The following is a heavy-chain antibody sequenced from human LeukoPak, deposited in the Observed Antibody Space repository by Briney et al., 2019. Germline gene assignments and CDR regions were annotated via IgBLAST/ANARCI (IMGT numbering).Heavy chain of an antibody. V-gene: IGHV3-74*01. CDR2: INIDGSST. Sequence: PGGSLRLSCAASGFSLSNYWMHWVRQAPGKGLVWVSRINIDGSSTTYADSVKGRFTISRDNAMNTVYLQMNSLRVEDTGVYYCAKDRRDGYNFNYYYYGMDVWGQGTTVTVSS. J-gene: IGHJ6*02. CDR3: AKDRRDGYNFNYYYYGMDV. D-gene: IGHD5-24*01. CDR1: GFSLSNYW.